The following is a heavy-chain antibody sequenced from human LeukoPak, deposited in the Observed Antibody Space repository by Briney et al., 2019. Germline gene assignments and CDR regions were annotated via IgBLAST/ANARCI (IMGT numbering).Heavy chain of an antibody. CDR2: ISSSGSTI. CDR3: ARDMRRIFGVVTIGAFDI. Sequence: GGSLRLSCVASGFTFETYWMSWIRQAPGKGLEWVSYISSSGSTIYYADSVKGRFTISRDNAKNSLYLQMNSLRAEDTAVYYCARDMRRIFGVVTIGAFDIWGQGTMVTVSS. CDR1: GFTFETYW. D-gene: IGHD3-3*01. J-gene: IGHJ3*02. V-gene: IGHV3-11*01.